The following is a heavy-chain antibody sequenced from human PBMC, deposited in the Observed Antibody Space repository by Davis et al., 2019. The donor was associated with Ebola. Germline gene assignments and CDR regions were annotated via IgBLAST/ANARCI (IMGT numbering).Heavy chain of an antibody. V-gene: IGHV3-23*01. D-gene: IGHD3-22*01. CDR2: VRSSGSTT. CDR3: ARESGYYDSSGSIG. J-gene: IGHJ4*02. CDR1: GFTFSSYA. Sequence: GESLKISCAASGFTFSSYAMSWVRQAPGKGLEYVSVVRSSGSTTYYADSVKGRFTISRDNSKNTLYLQMNSLRAEDTAVYYCARESGYYDSSGSIGWGQGTLVTVSS.